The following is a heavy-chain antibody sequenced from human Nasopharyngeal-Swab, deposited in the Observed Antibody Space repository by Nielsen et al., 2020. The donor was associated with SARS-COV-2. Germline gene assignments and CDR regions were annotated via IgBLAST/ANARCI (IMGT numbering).Heavy chain of an antibody. J-gene: IGHJ6*02. D-gene: IGHD6-19*01. CDR1: GFTVSNNY. V-gene: IGHV3-53*01. CDR2: IQSGGTT. Sequence: GESLKISCAVSGFTVSNNYVSWVRQAPGKGLEWVSVIQSGGTTYYADSVKGRFTISRDNSKNTVYLQMNSLRAEDTAVYYCARDPWHHSSATVYAMDVWGQGTTVTVSS. CDR3: ARDPWHHSSATVYAMDV.